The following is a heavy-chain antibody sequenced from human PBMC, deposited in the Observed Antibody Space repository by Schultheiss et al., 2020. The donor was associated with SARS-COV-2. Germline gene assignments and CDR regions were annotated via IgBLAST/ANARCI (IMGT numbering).Heavy chain of an antibody. CDR2: ISSGSSYI. J-gene: IGHJ4*02. Sequence: GGSLRLSCAASGFTFSSYSMNWVRQAPGKGLEWVSSISSGSSYIYYADSLKGRFTITRDNSKNTVHLQMNSLRPEDTAVYYCARDSSYSGSYFDYWGQGTLVTVSS. V-gene: IGHV3-21*01. CDR3: ARDSSYSGSYFDY. D-gene: IGHD1-26*01. CDR1: GFTFSSYS.